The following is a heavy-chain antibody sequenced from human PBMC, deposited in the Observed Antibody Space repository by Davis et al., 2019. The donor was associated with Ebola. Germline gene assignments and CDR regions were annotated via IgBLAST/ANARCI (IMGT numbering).Heavy chain of an antibody. CDR1: GYTFTSYG. CDR3: AREGDWSHYYYYGMDV. D-gene: IGHD2-21*02. J-gene: IGHJ6*04. CDR2: ISAYNGNT. Sequence: AASVKVSCKASGYTFTSYGISWVRQAPGQGLEWMGWISAYNGNTNYAQKLQGRVIMTTDTSTSTAYMELRSLRSDDTAVYYCAREGDWSHYYYYGMDVWGKGTTVTVSS. V-gene: IGHV1-18*01.